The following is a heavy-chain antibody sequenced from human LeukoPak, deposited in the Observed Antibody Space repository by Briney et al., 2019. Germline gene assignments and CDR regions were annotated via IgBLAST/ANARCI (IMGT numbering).Heavy chain of an antibody. CDR3: ARNSGGSSATAY. Sequence: SVKVSCKASGGTFSSYAISWVRQAPGQGLEWMGGIIPIFGTANYAQKFQGRVTITADESTSTAYMELSSLRTEDTAVYYCARNSGGSSATAYWGQGTLVTVSS. CDR1: GGTFSSYA. CDR2: IIPIFGTA. D-gene: IGHD2-15*01. V-gene: IGHV1-69*13. J-gene: IGHJ4*02.